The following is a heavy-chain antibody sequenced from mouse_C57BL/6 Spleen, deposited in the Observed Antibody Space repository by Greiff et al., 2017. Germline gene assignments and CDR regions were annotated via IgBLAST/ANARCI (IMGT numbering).Heavy chain of an antibody. Sequence: QVQLQQPGAELVKPGASVKLSCKASGYTFTSYWMHWVKQRPGQGLEWIGMIHPNSGSTNYNEKFKSKATLTVDKSTSTAYRQLSSLTSEDSAVYYCARSSYYYGSYFDYWGQGTTLTVSS. CDR2: IHPNSGST. CDR1: GYTFTSYW. CDR3: ARSSYYYGSYFDY. D-gene: IGHD1-1*01. V-gene: IGHV1-64*01. J-gene: IGHJ2*01.